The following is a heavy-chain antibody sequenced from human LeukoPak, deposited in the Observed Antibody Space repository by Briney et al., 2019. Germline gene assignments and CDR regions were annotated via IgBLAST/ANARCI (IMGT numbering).Heavy chain of an antibody. J-gene: IGHJ4*02. D-gene: IGHD3-16*02. CDR1: GGSIASGSYY. CDR2: ISASGST. CDR3: ARVVDYVWGSYQGYFGY. Sequence: SETLSLTCTVSGGSIASGSYYWRWIRQPAGKGLEWIGRISASGSTNYNPSLKSRVTISVDTSNEQFSLKLSSVTAADTAVYYCARVVDYVWGSYQGYFGYWGQGTLVTVSS. V-gene: IGHV4-61*02.